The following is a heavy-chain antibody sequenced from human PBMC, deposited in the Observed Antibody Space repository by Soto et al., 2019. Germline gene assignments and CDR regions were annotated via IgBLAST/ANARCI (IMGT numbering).Heavy chain of an antibody. Sequence: PGESLNISCKGSGYNFTSYWIGWVRQMPGKGLEWMGIIYPGDSDTRYSPSFQGQVTISADKSISTAYLQWSSLKASDTAMYYCARIGGEGNQDVYYYYYHGMDVWGQGTTVTVSS. J-gene: IGHJ6*02. D-gene: IGHD2-21*01. CDR3: ARIGGEGNQDVYYYYYHGMDV. CDR1: GYNFTSYW. CDR2: IYPGDSDT. V-gene: IGHV5-51*01.